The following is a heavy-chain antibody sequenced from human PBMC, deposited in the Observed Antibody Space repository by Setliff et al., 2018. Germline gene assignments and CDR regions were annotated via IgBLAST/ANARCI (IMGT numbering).Heavy chain of an antibody. J-gene: IGHJ6*03. Sequence: SVKVSCKASGATFSSYGISWVRQAPGQGLEWMGGTIPMFGTTEYAQKFQGRLTIITDESTNTAFMQLSSLRSDDTAVYYCARDRAARPPNSYYYYMDVWGKGTTVTVSS. D-gene: IGHD6-6*01. V-gene: IGHV1-69*05. CDR2: TIPMFGTT. CDR3: ARDRAARPPNSYYYYMDV. CDR1: GATFSSYG.